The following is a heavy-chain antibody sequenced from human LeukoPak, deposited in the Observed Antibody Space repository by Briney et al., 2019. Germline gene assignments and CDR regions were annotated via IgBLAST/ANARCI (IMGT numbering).Heavy chain of an antibody. CDR3: ARHTRDDYYGWGSYYNDY. CDR1: GSIFTSYW. Sequence: GASLEISCKGSGSIFTSYWIGWVRPLPGKGLEWMGIIYPTDSNTRYSPSFQGQVTISADESISTAYLQWSSLKASDTAMYYCARHTRDDYYGWGSYYNDYWGQGTLVTVSS. CDR2: IYPTDSNT. V-gene: IGHV5-51*01. J-gene: IGHJ4*02. D-gene: IGHD3-10*01.